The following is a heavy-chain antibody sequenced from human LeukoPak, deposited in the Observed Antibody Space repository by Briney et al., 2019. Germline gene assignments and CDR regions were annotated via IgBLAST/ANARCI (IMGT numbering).Heavy chain of an antibody. D-gene: IGHD2-8*01. CDR3: ARGAIVLMVYARYNWFDP. J-gene: IGHJ5*02. CDR2: INHSGST. CDR1: GGSISSYY. V-gene: IGHV4-34*01. Sequence: SETLSLTCTVSGGSISSYYWSWIRQPPGKGLEWIGEINHSGSTNYNPSLKSRVTISVDTSKNQFSLKLSSVTAADTAVYYCARGAIVLMVYARYNWFDPWGQGTLVTVSS.